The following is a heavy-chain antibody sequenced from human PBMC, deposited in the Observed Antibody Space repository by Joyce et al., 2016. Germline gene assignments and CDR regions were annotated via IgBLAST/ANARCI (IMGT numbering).Heavy chain of an antibody. CDR1: GFTFSTYG. V-gene: IGHV3-23*01. CDR2: ISESGGNT. CDR3: AKGGFGYLDY. J-gene: IGHJ4*02. D-gene: IGHD3-22*01. Sequence: EVQLLESGGGLVQPGGSLRLSCAASGFTFSTYGMIWVRQAPGKGLGWVSSISESGGNTYYVDSVKGRFTISRDNSKNTLYLQMNSLRAEDTAVYYCAKGGFGYLDYWGQGTLVTVSS.